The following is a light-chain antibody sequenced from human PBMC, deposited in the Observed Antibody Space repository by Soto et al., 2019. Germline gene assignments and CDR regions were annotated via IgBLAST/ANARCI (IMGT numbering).Light chain of an antibody. Sequence: DIQMTQSPSTLSASVGDRVTITCRASQSISSWLAWYQQKPGKAPQLLIYDASALESGVPSRFSGSGSGTEFTLTISSLQPDDSATYYCQQYNSYSPWTFGQGTKVDIK. V-gene: IGKV1-5*01. CDR2: DAS. CDR1: QSISSW. CDR3: QQYNSYSPWT. J-gene: IGKJ1*01.